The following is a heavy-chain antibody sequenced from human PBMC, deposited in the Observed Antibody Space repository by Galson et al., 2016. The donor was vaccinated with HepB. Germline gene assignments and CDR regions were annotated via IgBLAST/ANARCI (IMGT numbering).Heavy chain of an antibody. V-gene: IGHV2-5*01. J-gene: IGHJ5*02. CDR1: GFSLSTSGVG. CDR3: SHRRNEILTGYDSPGWFDP. Sequence: PALVKPTQTLTLTCTFSGFSLSTSGVGVGWIRQSPGKALEWLALIYWNDDKRYSPSLKSRLTITKDTSKNLVVLTMTNMDPVDTATYFCSHRRNEILTGYDSPGWFDPWGPGTLVTVSS. CDR2: IYWNDDK. D-gene: IGHD3-9*01.